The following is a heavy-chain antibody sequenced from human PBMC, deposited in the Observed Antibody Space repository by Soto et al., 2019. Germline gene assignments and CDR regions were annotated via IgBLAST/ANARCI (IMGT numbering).Heavy chain of an antibody. Sequence: GASVKVSFKASGYTFTDYYIHWVRQAPGQGLEWMGWINPNSGGTNYAQKFQGWVTMTRDTSISTAYMELSRLRSDDTAVYYCARESSYSSSPMDVWGQGTTVTVSS. V-gene: IGHV1-2*04. J-gene: IGHJ6*02. CDR1: GYTFTDYY. D-gene: IGHD6-6*01. CDR2: INPNSGGT. CDR3: ARESSYSSSPMDV.